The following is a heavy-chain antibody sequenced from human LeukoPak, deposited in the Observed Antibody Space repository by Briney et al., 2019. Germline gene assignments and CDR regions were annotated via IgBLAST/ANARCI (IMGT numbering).Heavy chain of an antibody. V-gene: IGHV3-43D*03. J-gene: IGHJ4*02. CDR2: ISWDGGST. Sequence: PGGSLRLSCAASGFTFDDYAMHWVRQAPGKGLEWVSLISWDGGSTYYADSVKGRFTISRDNSKNSLYLQMNSLRAEDTALYYCAKERWYNSSWYDPLDYWGQGTLVTVSS. CDR3: AKERWYNSSWYDPLDY. CDR1: GFTFDDYA. D-gene: IGHD6-13*01.